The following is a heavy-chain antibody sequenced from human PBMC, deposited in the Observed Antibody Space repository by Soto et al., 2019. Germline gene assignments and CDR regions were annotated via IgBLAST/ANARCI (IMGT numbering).Heavy chain of an antibody. V-gene: IGHV1-24*01. CDR2: FDPEDGET. J-gene: IGHJ6*02. Sequence: ASVKVSCKVSGYTLTELSMHWVRQAPGKGREWMGGFDPEDGETIYAQKFQGRVTMTEDTSTDTAYMELSSLRSEDTAVYYCATTPADTAMVAQYYYYYYGMDVWGQGTTVTVSS. D-gene: IGHD5-18*01. CDR3: ATTPADTAMVAQYYYYYYGMDV. CDR1: GYTLTELS.